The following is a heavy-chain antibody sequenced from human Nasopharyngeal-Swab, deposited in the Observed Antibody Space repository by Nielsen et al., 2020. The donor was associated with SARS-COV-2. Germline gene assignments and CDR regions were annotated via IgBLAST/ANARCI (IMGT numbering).Heavy chain of an antibody. Sequence: GGSLRLSCAASGFTFSSYAMHWVRQAPGKGLEWVAVISYDGSNKYYADSVKGRFTISRDNSKNTLYLQMNSLRVEDTAMYYCTRGHYDDYGGQGTMVTVSS. CDR1: GFTFSSYA. D-gene: IGHD4-17*01. CDR2: ISYDGSNK. V-gene: IGHV3-30*04. CDR3: TRGHYDDY. J-gene: IGHJ3*01.